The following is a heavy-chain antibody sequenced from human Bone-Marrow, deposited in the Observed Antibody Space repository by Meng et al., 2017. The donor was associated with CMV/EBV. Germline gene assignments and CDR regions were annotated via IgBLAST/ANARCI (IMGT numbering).Heavy chain of an antibody. D-gene: IGHD3-3*01. CDR1: GFTFSSYA. J-gene: IGHJ4*02. V-gene: IGHV3-30-3*01. CDR2: ISYDGSNK. CDR3: AREASYYDFWSGYLLY. Sequence: GGSLRLSCAASGFTFSSYAMHWVRQAPGKGLEWVAVISYDGSNKYYADSVKGRFTISRDNSKNTLYLQMNSLRAEDTAVYYCAREASYYDFWSGYLLYWGQGKLVTGSS.